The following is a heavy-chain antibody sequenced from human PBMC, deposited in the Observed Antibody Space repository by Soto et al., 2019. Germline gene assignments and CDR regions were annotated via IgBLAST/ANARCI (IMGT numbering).Heavy chain of an antibody. J-gene: IGHJ4*02. CDR3: ATAEADY. CDR1: GFTFANYW. Sequence: VSLRLSCAASGFTFANYWVHWIRQGPGKGPEWVSRVTGDGHAIQYADSVKGRFTVSRDNAKNTLFLQMNSLRAEDTAVYYCATAEADYWGPGTLVTVSS. CDR2: VTGDGHAI. V-gene: IGHV3-74*03.